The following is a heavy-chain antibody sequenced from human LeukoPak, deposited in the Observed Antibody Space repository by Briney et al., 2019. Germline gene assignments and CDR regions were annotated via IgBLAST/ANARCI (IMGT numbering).Heavy chain of an antibody. CDR2: INHSGST. D-gene: IGHD3-3*01. V-gene: IGHV4-34*01. Sequence: SETLSLTCAVYGGSFSGYYWSWIRQPPGKGLEWIGEINHSGSTNYNPSLKSRVTISVDTSKNQFSLKLSSVTAADTAVYYCARVRHDFWGGPMKDYWGQGTLVTVSS. CDR3: ARVRHDFWGGPMKDY. CDR1: GGSFSGYY. J-gene: IGHJ4*02.